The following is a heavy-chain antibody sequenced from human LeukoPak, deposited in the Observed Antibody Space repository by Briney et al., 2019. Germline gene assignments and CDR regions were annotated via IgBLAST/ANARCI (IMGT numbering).Heavy chain of an antibody. CDR2: LSGSGGST. D-gene: IGHD6-19*01. V-gene: IGHV3-23*01. CDR3: AKVRDSSGWYYFDY. CDR1: EFTFSSYA. Sequence: GGSLRLSCVFSEFTFSSYAMSWVRQAPGKGLEWVSSLSGSGGSTYYADSVKGRFTISRDNSKNTLYLQMNSLRAEDTAVYYCAKVRDSSGWYYFDYWGQGTLVTVSS. J-gene: IGHJ4*02.